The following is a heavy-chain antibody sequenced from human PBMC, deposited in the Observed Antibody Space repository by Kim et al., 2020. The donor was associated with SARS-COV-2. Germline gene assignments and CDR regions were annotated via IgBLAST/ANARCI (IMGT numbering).Heavy chain of an antibody. CDR3: AKDWAYSLDV. Sequence: GGSLRLSCAASGFTFSKTWMHWVRQVPGKGLVWVSYIKSDGSGINYADSVKGRFTIFRDNAKNMVYLQMNSLRVEDTAVYYCAKDWAYSLDVWGQGTTVT. J-gene: IGHJ6*02. CDR2: IKSDGSGI. CDR1: GFTFSKTW. D-gene: IGHD2-15*01. V-gene: IGHV3-74*01.